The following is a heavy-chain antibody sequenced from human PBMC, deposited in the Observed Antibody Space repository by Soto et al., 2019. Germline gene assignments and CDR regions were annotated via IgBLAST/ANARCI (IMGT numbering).Heavy chain of an antibody. CDR2: IIPNLGIA. V-gene: IGHV1-69*02. D-gene: IGHD6-13*01. Sequence: SVKVSCKASGGTFSSYTISWVRQAPGQGLEWMGRIIPNLGIANYAQKFQGRVTITAVKSTSTAYMELSSLRSEDTAVYYSASGGFSISWCQCNWFDPLGQGTLLTVSS. J-gene: IGHJ5*02. CDR1: GGTFSSYT. CDR3: ASGGFSISWCQCNWFDP.